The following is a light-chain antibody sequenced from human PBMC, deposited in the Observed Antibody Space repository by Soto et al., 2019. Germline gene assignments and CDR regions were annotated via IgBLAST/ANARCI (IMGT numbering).Light chain of an antibody. V-gene: IGKV3-15*01. CDR3: QQYNNWLT. Sequence: EIVLTQSPGTLSLSPGERATLSCRASQSVSSNYLAWYQQKPGQAPRLLIYGASTRATGIPARFSGSGSGTEFTLTISSLQSEDFAVYYCQQYNNWLTFGQGTKV. CDR2: GAS. J-gene: IGKJ1*01. CDR1: QSVSSN.